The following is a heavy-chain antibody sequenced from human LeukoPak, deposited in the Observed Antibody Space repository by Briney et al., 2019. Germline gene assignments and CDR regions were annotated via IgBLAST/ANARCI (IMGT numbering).Heavy chain of an antibody. D-gene: IGHD6-19*01. V-gene: IGHV4-4*09. CDR2: IYNSERT. Sequence: SETLSLTCTVSGGSVSSYYWSWIRQPPGKGLEWIGYIYNSERTKYNSSLESRVTISVDTSKNQFFLKLSSVPAAVTAVYYCARFHSGPSGWYVLWYFDLWGRGTLVTVSS. J-gene: IGHJ2*01. CDR3: ARFHSGPSGWYVLWYFDL. CDR1: GGSVSSYY.